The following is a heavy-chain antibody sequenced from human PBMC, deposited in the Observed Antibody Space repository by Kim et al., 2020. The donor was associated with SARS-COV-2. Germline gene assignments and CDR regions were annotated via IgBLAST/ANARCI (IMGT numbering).Heavy chain of an antibody. CDR1: GFTFSSYA. V-gene: IGHV3-23*01. CDR3: AKDPGKRLGATRRGVIFDY. J-gene: IGHJ4*02. D-gene: IGHD1-26*01. CDR2: ISGSGGST. Sequence: GGSLRLSCAASGFTFSSYAMSWVRQAPGKGLEWVSAISGSGGSTYYADSVKGRFTISRDNSKNTLYLQMNSLRAEDTAVYYCAKDPGKRLGATRRGVIFDYWGQGTLVTVSS.